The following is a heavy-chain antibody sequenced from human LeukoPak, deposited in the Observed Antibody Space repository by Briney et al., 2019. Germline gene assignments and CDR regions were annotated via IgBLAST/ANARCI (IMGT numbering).Heavy chain of an antibody. Sequence: GGSLRLSCAASGFTFSDYYMSWIRQAPGKGLEGVSYISSSGSTIYYADSVKARFTISRDNAKNSLYLQMNSLRAEDTAVYYCASWDSGWYPSYWGQGTLVTVSS. D-gene: IGHD6-19*01. CDR3: ASWDSGWYPSY. CDR1: GFTFSDYY. CDR2: ISSSGSTI. J-gene: IGHJ4*02. V-gene: IGHV3-11*01.